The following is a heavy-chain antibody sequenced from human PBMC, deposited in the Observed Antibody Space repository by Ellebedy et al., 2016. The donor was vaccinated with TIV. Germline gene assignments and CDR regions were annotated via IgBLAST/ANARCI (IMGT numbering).Heavy chain of an antibody. CDR3: ARELLSTDYYDSSPLGYFDY. CDR2: IYYSGST. CDR1: GGSISSSSYY. J-gene: IGHJ4*02. Sequence: SETLSLXCTVSGGSISSSSYYWGWIRQPPGKGLEWIGYIYYSGSTNYNPSLKSRVTISVDTSKNQFSLKLSSVTAADTAVYYCARELLSTDYYDSSPLGYFDYWGQGTLVTVSS. V-gene: IGHV4-61*01. D-gene: IGHD3-22*01.